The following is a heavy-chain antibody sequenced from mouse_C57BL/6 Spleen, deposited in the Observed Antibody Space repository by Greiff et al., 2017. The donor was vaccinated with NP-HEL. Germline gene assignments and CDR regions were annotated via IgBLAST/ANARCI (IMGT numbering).Heavy chain of an antibody. V-gene: IGHV1-50*01. CDR2: IDPSDSYT. J-gene: IGHJ1*03. Sequence: QVQLQQPGAELVKPGASVKLSCKASGYTFTSYWMQWVKQRPGQGLEWIGEIDPSDSYTTYNQKFKGKATLTVDTSSSTAYMQLSSLTSEDSAVYYCARWLLRPYWYFDVWGTGTTVTVSS. D-gene: IGHD2-3*01. CDR3: ARWLLRPYWYFDV. CDR1: GYTFTSYW.